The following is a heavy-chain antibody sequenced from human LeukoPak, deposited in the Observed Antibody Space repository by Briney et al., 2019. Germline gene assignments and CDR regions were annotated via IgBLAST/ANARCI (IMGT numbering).Heavy chain of an antibody. V-gene: IGHV3-7*01. D-gene: IGHD5-12*01. CDR1: GFSLSSHW. CDR3: ARWDIRGTAHQLDY. CDR2: INQDGSAR. Sequence: GGSLRLSCAASGFSLSSHWMSWVRQAPGKGLEWVANINQDGSARYYVDSVKGRFTTSRDNAKNSMYLQMNSLRPEDTAVYYCARWDIRGTAHQLDYWGQGTLATVSS. J-gene: IGHJ4*02.